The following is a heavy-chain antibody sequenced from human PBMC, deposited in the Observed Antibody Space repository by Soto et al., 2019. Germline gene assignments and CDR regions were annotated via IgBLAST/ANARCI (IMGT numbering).Heavy chain of an antibody. J-gene: IGHJ4*02. CDR1: GYTFISYG. CDR2: ISAFNGNT. D-gene: IGHD5-18*01. CDR3: AREDTAVALDY. Sequence: QVQLVQSGPEVKKPGASVKVSCKASGYTFISYGISWVRQGPGQGLEWMGRISAFNGNTNYAQKVQGRVTMTTDTFTSTAYMELRSLRSDDTAVYFCAREDTAVALDYWGQGTLVSVSS. V-gene: IGHV1-18*01.